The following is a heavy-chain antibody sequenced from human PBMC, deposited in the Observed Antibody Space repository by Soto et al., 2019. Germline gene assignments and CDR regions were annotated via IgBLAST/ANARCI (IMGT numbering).Heavy chain of an antibody. CDR2: ISPHNRNT. J-gene: IGHJ4*02. CDR1: GYTFGHFY. D-gene: IGHD3-9*01. Sequence: APVKGSCKASGYTFGHFYITWVRQTPGQGLEWMGAISPHNRNTNYAEKFRGRVTMTTDTSTTTAYMELRSLRSDDTAVYYCARDEGGYDILTGYYKAHDFDQWGQGALVTVSS. CDR3: ARDEGGYDILTGYYKAHDFDQ. V-gene: IGHV1-18*01.